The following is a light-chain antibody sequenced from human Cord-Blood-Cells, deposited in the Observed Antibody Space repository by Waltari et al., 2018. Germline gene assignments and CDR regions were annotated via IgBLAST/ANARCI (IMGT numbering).Light chain of an antibody. CDR3: SSYTSSSTYV. CDR2: EVS. CDR1: SSDVGSYNR. V-gene: IGLV2-18*02. Sequence: QSALTQPPSVSGSPGQSVTISCTGTSSDVGSYNRVSWYQQPPGTAPKLMIYEVSNRPPGVPDRFSGSKSGHTASLTISGLQAEDEADYYCSSYTSSSTYVFGTGTKVTVL. J-gene: IGLJ1*01.